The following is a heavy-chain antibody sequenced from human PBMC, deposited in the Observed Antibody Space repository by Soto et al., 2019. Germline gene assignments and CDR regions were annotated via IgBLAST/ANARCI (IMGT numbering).Heavy chain of an antibody. CDR2: IYHSGST. D-gene: IGHD1-26*01. CDR1: GDSINSVDHY. CDR3: ARLRWETENNWFDP. Sequence: SETLSLTCTVSGDSINSVDHYWSWIRQPPGKGLEWMGYIYHSGSTHYNPSLNSRLTISIDTSTNRFSLNLTSVTAADTAVYFCARLRWETENNWFDPWGQGALVTISS. V-gene: IGHV4-30-4*01. J-gene: IGHJ5*02.